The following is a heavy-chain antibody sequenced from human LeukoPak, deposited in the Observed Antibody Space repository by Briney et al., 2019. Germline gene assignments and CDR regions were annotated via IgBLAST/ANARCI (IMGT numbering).Heavy chain of an antibody. CDR1: GGSISRSSYY. CDR2: IYYSASASASAST. D-gene: IGHD1-26*01. V-gene: IGHV4-39*01. Sequence: SETLSLTCSVSGGSISRSSYYWGWIRQPPGKGLEWIGIIYYSASASASASTYYNPSLKSRVTIFGDTSKNQFSLKVNSVTAADTAVYYCARPDEKWEVEDWGQGTLVTVSS. J-gene: IGHJ4*02. CDR3: ARPDEKWEVED.